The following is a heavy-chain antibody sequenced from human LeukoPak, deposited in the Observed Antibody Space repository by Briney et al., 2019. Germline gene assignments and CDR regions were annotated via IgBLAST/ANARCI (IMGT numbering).Heavy chain of an antibody. V-gene: IGHV1-69*05. CDR1: GGTFSSYA. J-gene: IGHJ5*02. D-gene: IGHD3-10*01. CDR2: IIPIFGTA. CDR3: AKITMVRGVIGWFDP. Sequence: SVKVSCKASGGTFSSYAISWVRQAPGQGLEWMGRIIPIFGTANYAQKFQGRVTITTDESTSTAYMELSSLRAEDTAVYYCAKITMVRGVIGWFDPWGQGTLVTVSS.